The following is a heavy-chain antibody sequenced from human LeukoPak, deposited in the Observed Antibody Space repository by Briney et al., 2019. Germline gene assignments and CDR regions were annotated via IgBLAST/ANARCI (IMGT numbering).Heavy chain of an antibody. Sequence: ETLSLTCAVYGGSFSGYYWSWVRQAPGKGLEWISSISSSNLMYDADSVKGRFTISRDNAKNLLYLQMNSLRPEDTALYYCARGVTGIDLWGQGTLVTVSS. V-gene: IGHV3-69-1*02. CDR1: GGSFSGYY. CDR3: ARGVTGIDL. J-gene: IGHJ5*02. D-gene: IGHD3-10*01. CDR2: ISSSNLM.